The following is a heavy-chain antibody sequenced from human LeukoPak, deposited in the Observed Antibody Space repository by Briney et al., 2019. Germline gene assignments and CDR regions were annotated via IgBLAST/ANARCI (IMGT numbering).Heavy chain of an antibody. J-gene: IGHJ4*02. CDR2: INSDGFSI. CDR3: VRGTATSSDY. D-gene: IGHD2-21*02. Sequence: GGSLRLSCAASGFTFSSYWMHWVRQAPGKGLVWVSRINSDGFSISYADSVKGRFTISRDNAKTTLYLQMNSLRAEDTAVYYCVRGTATSSDYWGQGTLVTVSS. V-gene: IGHV3-74*01. CDR1: GFTFSSYW.